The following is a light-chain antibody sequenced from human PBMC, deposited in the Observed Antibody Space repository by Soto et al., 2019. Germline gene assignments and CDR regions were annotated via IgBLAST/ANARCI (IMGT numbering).Light chain of an antibody. CDR1: SSDVGTYNL. Sequence: QSALTQPASVSGSPGQSITISCTGTSSDVGTYNLVSWYHQHPGKAPKLVISEVRKRPSGVSNRFSGSKSGNTASLTISGLQAEDEADYYCCSYANSGPCVFGTGTQLTVL. CDR2: EVR. CDR3: CSYANSGPCV. V-gene: IGLV2-23*02. J-gene: IGLJ1*01.